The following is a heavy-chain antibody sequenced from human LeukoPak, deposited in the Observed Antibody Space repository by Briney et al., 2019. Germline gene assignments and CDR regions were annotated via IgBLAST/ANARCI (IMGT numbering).Heavy chain of an antibody. V-gene: IGHV3-30*03. Sequence: GGSLRLSCAASGFTFNNYGMHWVRQAPGKGLEWVAVISSDGTKKYYGDSVKGRFTISRDDSKNTLYLQMNSLRAEDTAVYYCARYGDHGNYFDCWGQGTLVTVSP. D-gene: IGHD4-17*01. J-gene: IGHJ4*02. CDR2: ISSDGTKK. CDR3: ARYGDHGNYFDC. CDR1: GFTFNNYG.